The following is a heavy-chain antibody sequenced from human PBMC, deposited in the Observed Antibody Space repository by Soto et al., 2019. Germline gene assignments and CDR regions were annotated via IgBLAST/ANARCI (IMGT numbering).Heavy chain of an antibody. J-gene: IGHJ4*02. Sequence: QVQLQESGPGLVKPSQTLSLTCTVSGGSISSGYYYWSWIRQPPGKGPEWIGNIYYSGSTYYNPSLKSRVTIAVDTSKKQFPLKLSSVTAADTAVYYCASRKSSPYFDYWGQGTLVTVSS. CDR2: IYYSGST. D-gene: IGHD3-10*01. CDR3: ASRKSSPYFDY. V-gene: IGHV4-30-4*01. CDR1: GGSISSGYYY.